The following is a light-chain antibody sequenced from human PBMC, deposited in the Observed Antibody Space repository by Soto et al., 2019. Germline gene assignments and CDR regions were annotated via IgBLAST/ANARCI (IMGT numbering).Light chain of an antibody. CDR1: QGISSY. J-gene: IGKJ4*01. CDR3: QQFNSYPLT. Sequence: DIQLTQSPSFLSASVGDRVTITCRASQGISSYLAWYQQRPGKAPKLLIYGASTLQSGVPSRFSGSGSGTEFTLTISSLQPEDFTTYYCQQFNSYPLTFGGGNKVEIK. CDR2: GAS. V-gene: IGKV1-9*01.